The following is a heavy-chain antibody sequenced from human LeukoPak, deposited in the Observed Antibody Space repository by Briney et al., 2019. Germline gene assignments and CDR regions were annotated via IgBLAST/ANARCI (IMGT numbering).Heavy chain of an antibody. D-gene: IGHD3-10*01. CDR2: IYTSGST. Sequence: SETLSLTCTVSGGSISSYYWSWIRQPAGKGLEWIGRIYTSGSTNYNPSLKSRVTMSVDTSKNQFPLKLSSVAAADTAVYYCASSGGLLWLGEPANDAFDIWGQGTMVTVSS. CDR3: ASSGGLLWLGEPANDAFDI. V-gene: IGHV4-4*07. CDR1: GGSISSYY. J-gene: IGHJ3*02.